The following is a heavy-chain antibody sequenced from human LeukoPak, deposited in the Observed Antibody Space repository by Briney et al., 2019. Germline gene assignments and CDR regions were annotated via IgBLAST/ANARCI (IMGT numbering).Heavy chain of an antibody. CDR2: INPNSGDT. Sequence: ASVKVSCKASGYTFTGYYMHWVRQAPGQGLEWMGRINPNSGDTNYAQKLQGRVTMTTDTSTSTAYMELRSLRSDDTAVYYCARAGLPYYYYGMDVWGQGTTVTVSS. D-gene: IGHD5-18*01. V-gene: IGHV1-2*06. J-gene: IGHJ6*02. CDR1: GYTFTGYY. CDR3: ARAGLPYYYYGMDV.